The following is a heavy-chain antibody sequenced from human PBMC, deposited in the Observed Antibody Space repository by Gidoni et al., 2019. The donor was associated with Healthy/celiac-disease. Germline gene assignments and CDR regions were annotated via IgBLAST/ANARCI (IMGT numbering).Heavy chain of an antibody. J-gene: IGHJ4*02. Sequence: QLQLQESGPGLVKPSETLSLTCTVSGGSISSSSYYWGWIRQPPGKGLEWIGSIYYSGSTYYNPSLKSRVTISVDTSKNQFSLKLSSVTAADTAVYYCARPLFGELLFDYWGQGTLVTVSS. CDR1: GGSISSSSYY. V-gene: IGHV4-39*01. CDR3: ARPLFGELLFDY. D-gene: IGHD3-10*01. CDR2: IYYSGST.